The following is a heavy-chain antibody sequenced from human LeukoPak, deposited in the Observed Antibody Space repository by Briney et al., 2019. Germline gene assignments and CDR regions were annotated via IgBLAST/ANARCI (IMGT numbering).Heavy chain of an antibody. D-gene: IGHD4-17*01. CDR1: GFTFSSYG. J-gene: IGHJ4*02. CDR2: ISYDGSNK. Sequence: PGGSLRLSCAASGFTFSSYGMHWVRQAPGKGLEWVAVISYDGSNKYYADSVKGRFTISRDKSNNTLYLQMNSLRAEDTAVYYCAKPRWPTVTSYYFDYWGQGTLVTVSS. V-gene: IGHV3-30*18. CDR3: AKPRWPTVTSYYFDY.